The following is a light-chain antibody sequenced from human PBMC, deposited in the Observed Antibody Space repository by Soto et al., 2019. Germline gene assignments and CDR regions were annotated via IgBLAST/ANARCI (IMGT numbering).Light chain of an antibody. Sequence: QSVLTQPPSASGTPGQRVTISCSGSSSNIGSNTVNWYQQLPGTAPKLLLYSNNPRRSGVPDRFSGSKSGTSASLAISGLQSEDDADYYCAAWDDSLTARYVFGTGTKLTVL. CDR3: AAWDDSLTARYV. J-gene: IGLJ1*01. CDR2: SNN. CDR1: SSNIGSNT. V-gene: IGLV1-44*01.